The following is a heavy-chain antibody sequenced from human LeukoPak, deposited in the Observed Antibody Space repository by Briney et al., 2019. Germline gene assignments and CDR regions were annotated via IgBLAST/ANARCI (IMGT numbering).Heavy chain of an antibody. J-gene: IGHJ4*02. Sequence: GGSLRLSCAASGFTFDDYAMSWVRQAPGKGLEWVSLISWGGISTYYADSVKGRFIISRDNSKSSLYLQMNSLRGEDTALYYCTKHAGPTRYTSHWLHHYRRQGTMVSVSS. D-gene: IGHD6-19*01. CDR1: GFTFDDYA. CDR2: ISWGGIST. CDR3: TKHAGPTRYTSHWLHHY. V-gene: IGHV3-43D*03.